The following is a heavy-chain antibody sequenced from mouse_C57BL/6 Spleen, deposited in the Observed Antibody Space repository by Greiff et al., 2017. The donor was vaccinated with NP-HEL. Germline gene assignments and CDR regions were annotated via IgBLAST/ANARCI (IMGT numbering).Heavy chain of an antibody. V-gene: IGHV5-9-1*02. J-gene: IGHJ1*03. CDR3: TRRGFDYGSDWYFDV. Sequence: EVMLVESGEGLVKPGGSLKLSCAASGFTFSSYAMSWVRQTPEKRLEWVAYISSGGDYIYYADTVKGRFTISRDNARNTLYLQMSSLKSEDTAMYYCTRRGFDYGSDWYFDVWGTGTTVTVSS. CDR1: GFTFSSYA. CDR2: ISSGGDYI. D-gene: IGHD1-1*01.